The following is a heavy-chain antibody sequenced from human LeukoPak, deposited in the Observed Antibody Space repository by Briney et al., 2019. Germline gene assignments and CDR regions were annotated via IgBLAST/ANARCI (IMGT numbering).Heavy chain of an antibody. CDR2: ISYDGSNK. CDR3: ARDKVTGIAAASDP. Sequence: GGSLRLSCAASGFTFSSYGMHWVRQAPGKGLEWVAVISYDGSNKYYADSVKGRFTISRDNSKNTLYLQMNSLRAEDTAVYYCARDKVTGIAAASDPWGQGTLVTVSS. V-gene: IGHV3-30*03. J-gene: IGHJ5*02. CDR1: GFTFSSYG. D-gene: IGHD6-13*01.